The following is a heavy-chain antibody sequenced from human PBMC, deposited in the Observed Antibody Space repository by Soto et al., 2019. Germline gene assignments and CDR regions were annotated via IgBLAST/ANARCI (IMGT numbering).Heavy chain of an antibody. CDR1: GGSIRSDGYY. Sequence: QVQLQESGPGLLKPSQTLSLTCTVSGGSIRSDGYYWSWIRQRPGKGLEWIGYMNYRGITYYNPSLKSRLTISEDTSKNHFSLNLSSVTAADTAVYYCARDGLSGGDASDIWGHWTVVVVSS. J-gene: IGHJ3*02. CDR2: MNYRGIT. CDR3: ARDGLSGGDASDI. D-gene: IGHD3-10*01. V-gene: IGHV4-31*03.